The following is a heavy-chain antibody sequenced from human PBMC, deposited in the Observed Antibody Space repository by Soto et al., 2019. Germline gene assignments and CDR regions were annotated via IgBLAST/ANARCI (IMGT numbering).Heavy chain of an antibody. Sequence: EVQLVESGGGLVKPGGSLRLSCAASGFTFSSYSMNWVRQAPGKGLEWVSSISSSSSYIYYADSVKGRFTISRDNSKNTLYLQMNSLRAEDTAVYYCAKGTGTTFDAFDIWGQGTMVTVSS. CDR3: AKGTGTTFDAFDI. CDR1: GFTFSSYS. CDR2: ISSSSSYI. V-gene: IGHV3-21*04. D-gene: IGHD1-7*01. J-gene: IGHJ3*02.